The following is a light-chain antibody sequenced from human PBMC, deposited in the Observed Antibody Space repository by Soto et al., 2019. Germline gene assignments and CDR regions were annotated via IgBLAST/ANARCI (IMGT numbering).Light chain of an antibody. J-gene: IGKJ1*01. CDR1: QSVNSNY. Sequence: EIVLTQSPGTLSLSPGERATLSCRASQSVNSNYLAWYQQKPGQAPRLPIYGASSRAAGLPDRFSGSGSGTDFHLAISRLEPEDFAVYYCQQYATPPGAFGQGNKVEIK. CDR2: GAS. V-gene: IGKV3-20*01. CDR3: QQYATPPGA.